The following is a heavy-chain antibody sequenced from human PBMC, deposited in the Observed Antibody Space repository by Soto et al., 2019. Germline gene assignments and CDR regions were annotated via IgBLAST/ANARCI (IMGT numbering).Heavy chain of an antibody. D-gene: IGHD6-6*01. CDR3: ARDRHNNFFNP. J-gene: IGHJ5*02. CDR2: INDSGTT. V-gene: IGHV4-31*03. CDR1: GASMSSGGYY. Sequence: QVQLQESGPGLVKPSQTLSLTCTVSGASMSSGGYYWTWIRHSPGKGLEWIGSINDSGTTYYNPSIESRVAISLDTSRSQFSLTLHSVTAADTAIYYCARDRHNNFFNPWGQGTLVTVSS.